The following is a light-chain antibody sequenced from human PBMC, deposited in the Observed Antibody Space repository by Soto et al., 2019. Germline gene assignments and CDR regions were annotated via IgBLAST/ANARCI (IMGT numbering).Light chain of an antibody. CDR1: QSIRAW. CDR2: GAS. V-gene: IGKV1-5*03. J-gene: IGKJ1*01. Sequence: DVRMTQSPSTLSASEGDRVTITCRAGQSIRAWLAWYQQKPGKAPNLLIYGASILDSGVPSRFSGSGYGTEFTLTISSLQPDDSGTYYCQQDLSTRTFGQGTTVEV. CDR3: QQDLSTRT.